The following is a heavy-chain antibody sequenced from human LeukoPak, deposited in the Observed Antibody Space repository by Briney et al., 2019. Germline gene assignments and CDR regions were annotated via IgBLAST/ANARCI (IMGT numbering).Heavy chain of an antibody. Sequence: PGGSLRLSCAASAFIFSDYYMIWIRQAPGKGLEWVSSISSSSSYIYYADSVKGRFTISRDNAKNSLYLQMNSLRAEDTAVYYCARDTTWIQLWQFDYWGQGTLVTVSS. J-gene: IGHJ4*02. D-gene: IGHD5-18*01. CDR3: ARDTTWIQLWQFDY. CDR1: AFIFSDYY. CDR2: ISSSSSYI. V-gene: IGHV3-21*01.